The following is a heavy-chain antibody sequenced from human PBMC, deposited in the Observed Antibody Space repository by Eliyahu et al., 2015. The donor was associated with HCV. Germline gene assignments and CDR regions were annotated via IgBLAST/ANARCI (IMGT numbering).Heavy chain of an antibody. CDR3: AGDVEMATWVSYYYAMDV. J-gene: IGHJ6*02. Sequence: EVQLVESGGGLVQPGGSLKLSCAASGFTFSGSAMHWVRQASGKGLEWVGRIRNKANNYATAYAASVKGRFTISRDDSKNTAYLQMNSLKIEDTAVYYCAGDVEMATWVSYYYAMDVWGQGTTVTVSS. CDR1: GFTFSGSA. V-gene: IGHV3-73*02. D-gene: IGHD5-24*01. CDR2: IRNKANNYAT.